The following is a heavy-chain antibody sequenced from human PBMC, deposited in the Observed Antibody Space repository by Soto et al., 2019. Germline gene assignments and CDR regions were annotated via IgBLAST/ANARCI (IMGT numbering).Heavy chain of an antibody. CDR2: FDPEDGET. CDR3: ATDTQSYVAAAGNFDY. D-gene: IGHD6-13*01. CDR1: GYTLTELS. V-gene: IGHV1-24*01. J-gene: IGHJ4*02. Sequence: ASVKVSCKVSGYTLTELSMHWVRQAPGKGLEWMGGFDPEDGETIYAQKFQGRVTMTEDTSTDTAYMELSSLRSEDTAVYYCATDTQSYVAAAGNFDYWGQGTLVTVSS.